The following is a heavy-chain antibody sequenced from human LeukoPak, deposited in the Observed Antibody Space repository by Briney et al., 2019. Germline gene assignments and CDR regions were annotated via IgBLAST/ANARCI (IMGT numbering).Heavy chain of an antibody. J-gene: IGHJ4*02. Sequence: SETLSLTCAVYGGSFSGYYWSWIRQPPGKGLEWIGEINHSGSTNYNPSLKSRVTISVDTSKNQFSLKLSSVTAADTAVYYCARGKSSSWTYYFDYWGQGTLVTVSP. CDR1: GGSFSGYY. V-gene: IGHV4-34*01. D-gene: IGHD6-13*01. CDR3: ARGKSSSWTYYFDY. CDR2: INHSGST.